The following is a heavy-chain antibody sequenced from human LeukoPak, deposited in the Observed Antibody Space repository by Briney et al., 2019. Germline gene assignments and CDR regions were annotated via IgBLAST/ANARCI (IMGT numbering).Heavy chain of an antibody. CDR3: ARVHLYGSGSYYYWFDP. D-gene: IGHD3-10*01. Sequence: ASVKVSCKASGYTFTSYDINWVRQATGQGLEWMGWMNPNSGNTGYAQKFQGRATITRNTPISTAYMELSSLRSEDTAVYYCARVHLYGSGSYYYWFDPWGQGTLVTVSS. V-gene: IGHV1-8*03. J-gene: IGHJ5*02. CDR2: MNPNSGNT. CDR1: GYTFTSYD.